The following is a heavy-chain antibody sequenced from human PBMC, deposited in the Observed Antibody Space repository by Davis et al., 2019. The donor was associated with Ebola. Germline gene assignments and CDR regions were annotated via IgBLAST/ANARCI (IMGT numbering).Heavy chain of an antibody. J-gene: IGHJ4*02. D-gene: IGHD4-23*01. V-gene: IGHV3-64D*08. CDR2: ISSNGGST. CDR3: TRDYGGNSDY. CDR1: GFTFSSYA. Sequence: GESLKISCSASGFTFSSYAMHWVRQAPGKGLEYVSAISSNGGSTYYADSVKGRFTISRDNSKNTLYLQMSSLRAEDTAVYYCTRDYGGNSDYWGQGTLVTVSS.